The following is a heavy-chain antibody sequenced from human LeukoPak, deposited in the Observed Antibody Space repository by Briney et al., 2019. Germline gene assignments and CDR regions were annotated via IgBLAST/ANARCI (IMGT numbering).Heavy chain of an antibody. D-gene: IGHD1-26*01. CDR3: ARDKNSGIYYIDY. Sequence: PGRSLRLSCAASRFTFTNYGMHWVRQAPGKGLEGVAVIWYDGSNKYYADSVRGRFTISRDNSKNTLYLQMNSLRAEDTAVYYCARDKNSGIYYIDYWGQGTLVTVSS. V-gene: IGHV3-33*01. CDR2: IWYDGSNK. J-gene: IGHJ4*02. CDR1: RFTFTNYG.